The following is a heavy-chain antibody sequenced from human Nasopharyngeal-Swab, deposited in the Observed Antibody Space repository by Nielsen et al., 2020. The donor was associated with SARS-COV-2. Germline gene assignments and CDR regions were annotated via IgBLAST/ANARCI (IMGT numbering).Heavy chain of an antibody. CDR3: ARDEDCGGDCYKGEWTLGDY. J-gene: IGHJ4*02. Sequence: WVRQAPGQRLEWMGWINAGNGNTKYSQKFQGRVTITADESTSTAYMELSSLRSEDTAVYYCARDEDCGGDCYKGEWTLGDYWGQGTLVTVSS. CDR2: INAGNGNT. V-gene: IGHV1-3*01. D-gene: IGHD2-21*01.